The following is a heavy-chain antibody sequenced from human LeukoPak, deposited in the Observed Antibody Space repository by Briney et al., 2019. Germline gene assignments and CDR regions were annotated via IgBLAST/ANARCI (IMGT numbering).Heavy chain of an antibody. CDR2: ISAYDGNT. V-gene: IGHV1-18*01. CDR3: ARVIPPPYSSSWDEYFQH. CDR1: GYTFTSYG. Sequence: ASVKASCKASGYTFTSYGISWVRQAPGQGLEWMGWISAYDGNTNYAQKLQGRVTMTTDTSTSTAYMELRSLRSDDTAVYYCARVIPPPYSSSWDEYFQHWGQGTLVTVSS. D-gene: IGHD6-13*01. J-gene: IGHJ1*01.